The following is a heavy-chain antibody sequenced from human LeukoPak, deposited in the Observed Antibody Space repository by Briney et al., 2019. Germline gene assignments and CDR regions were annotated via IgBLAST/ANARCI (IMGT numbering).Heavy chain of an antibody. J-gene: IGHJ4*02. CDR2: INSSSSTI. CDR3: ARVGLGELLWFGELDY. CDR1: GFTFSSYS. Sequence: AGGSLRLSCAASGFTFSSYSMNWVRQAPGKGLEWVSYINSSSSTIYDADSVKGRFTISRDNAKNSLYLQMNSLRAEDTAVYYCARVGLGELLWFGELDYSGQGTLVTVSS. D-gene: IGHD3-10*01. V-gene: IGHV3-48*01.